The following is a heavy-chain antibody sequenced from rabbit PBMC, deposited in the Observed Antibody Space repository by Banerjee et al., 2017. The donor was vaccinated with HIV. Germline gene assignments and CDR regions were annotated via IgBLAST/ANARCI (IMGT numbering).Heavy chain of an antibody. CDR3: ARGGAYAGDGYGTHFNL. J-gene: IGHJ4*01. CDR2: INGGSSGDT. V-gene: IGHV1S45*01. Sequence: QEQLEESGGGLVKPEGSLTLTCKASGFDLSSYYYMCWVRQAPRKGLEWIGCINGGSSGDTYYASWAKGRFTISKTSSTTVTLQMTSLTAADTATYFCARGGAYAGDGYGTHFNLWGPGTLVTVS. D-gene: IGHD4-2*01. CDR1: GFDLSSYYY.